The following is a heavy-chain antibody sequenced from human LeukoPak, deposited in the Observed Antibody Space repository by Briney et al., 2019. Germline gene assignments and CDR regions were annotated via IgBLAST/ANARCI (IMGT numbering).Heavy chain of an antibody. CDR1: GGSISSYY. CDR2: IYYSGST. V-gene: IGHV4-59*01. CDR3: ARQDIAAPYYFDY. J-gene: IGHJ4*02. Sequence: SETLSLTCTVSGGSISSYYWSWIRQPPGKGLEWIGCIYYSGSTNYNPSLKSRVTISVDTSKNQFSLKLSSVTAADTAVYYCARQDIAAPYYFDYWGQGTLVTVSS. D-gene: IGHD6-13*01.